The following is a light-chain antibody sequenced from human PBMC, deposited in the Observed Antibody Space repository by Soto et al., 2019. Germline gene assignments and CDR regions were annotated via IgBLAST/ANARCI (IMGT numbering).Light chain of an antibody. V-gene: IGKV4-1*01. J-gene: IGKJ3*01. CDR1: QSVLYSSNNKNY. CDR3: QQYYSTPRAT. Sequence: DIVMTQSPDSLAVSLGERATINCKSSQSVLYSSNNKNYLAWYQQKPGQPPKLLIYWASTRESGVPDRFSGSGSGTDFTLTISSLQAEDVAVYSCQQYYSTPRATFGPGTKVDIK. CDR2: WAS.